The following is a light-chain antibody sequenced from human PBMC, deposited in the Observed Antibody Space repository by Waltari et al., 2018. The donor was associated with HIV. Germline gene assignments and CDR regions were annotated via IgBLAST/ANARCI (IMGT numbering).Light chain of an antibody. CDR3: QQYGSSPQT. Sequence: EIVLTQSPGTLSFSPGDRATLSCRASQSVGSTYLAWYQQKSGQAPRLLIYGASSRATGILDRFSGSGSGTDFTLTISRLEPEDFAVYYCQQYGSSPQTFGQGTKVDIK. J-gene: IGKJ1*01. CDR2: GAS. CDR1: QSVGSTY. V-gene: IGKV3-20*01.